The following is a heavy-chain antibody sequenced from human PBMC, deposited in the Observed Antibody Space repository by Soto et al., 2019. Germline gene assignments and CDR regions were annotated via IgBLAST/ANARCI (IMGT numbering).Heavy chain of an antibody. CDR1: GSSASNSNW. V-gene: IGHV4-4*02. CDR2: IYHTGDT. D-gene: IGHD1-1*01. CDR3: ARNGIYYYYMDV. J-gene: IGHJ6*03. Sequence: QVQLQESGPGLVKPSGTLSLTCVVSGSSASNSNWWTWVRQPPGKGLEWIGEIYHTGDTNYNPSLMSRVTISIAKSRNQFSLRLGSVTAADTAVYFCARNGIYYYYMDVWGRGTTVTVSS.